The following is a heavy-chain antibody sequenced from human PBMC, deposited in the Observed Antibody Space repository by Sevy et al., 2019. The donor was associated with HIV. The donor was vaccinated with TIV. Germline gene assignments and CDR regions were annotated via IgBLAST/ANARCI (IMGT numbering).Heavy chain of an antibody. CDR3: AARKDDFDC. CDR2: ISGSSGTI. CDR1: GFTFSTYS. Sequence: GGSLRLSCAASGFTFSTYSMNWVRQAPGRGLEWLSYISGSSGTIYYADSVKGRFTISRDNAKNSLFLQMNSLRTEDTAVYYCAARKDDFDCWGQGTLVTVSS. D-gene: IGHD2-15*01. J-gene: IGHJ4*02. V-gene: IGHV3-48*01.